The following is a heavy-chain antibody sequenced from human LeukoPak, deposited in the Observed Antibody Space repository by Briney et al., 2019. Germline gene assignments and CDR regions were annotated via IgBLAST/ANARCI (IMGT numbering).Heavy chain of an antibody. CDR3: ARVRDFWSGPSFDY. V-gene: IGHV1-2*02. D-gene: IGHD3-3*01. CDR2: INPNSGGT. Sequence: GASVKVSCKASGYTFTGYYMHWVRQAPGQGLEWMGWINPNSGGTNYAQKFQGRVTMTRDTSISTAYMELSSLRSEDTAVYYCARVRDFWSGPSFDYWGQGTLVTVSS. J-gene: IGHJ4*02. CDR1: GYTFTGYY.